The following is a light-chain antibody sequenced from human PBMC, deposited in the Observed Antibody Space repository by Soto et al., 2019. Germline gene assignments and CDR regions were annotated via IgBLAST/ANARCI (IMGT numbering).Light chain of an antibody. V-gene: IGLV2-23*01. CDR3: CSYAGGGTHVV. J-gene: IGLJ2*01. CDR1: TSDAVIYNL. Sequence: QSALTKPSSVSGSPGQSITISCTGTTSDAVIYNLVAWYQQYSGSVPRLLIYAGNKRPSVVSSRFSGSNSDNKASLTIYGLQEEDEVDYFCCSYAGGGTHVVFCAGTKLTVL. CDR2: AGN.